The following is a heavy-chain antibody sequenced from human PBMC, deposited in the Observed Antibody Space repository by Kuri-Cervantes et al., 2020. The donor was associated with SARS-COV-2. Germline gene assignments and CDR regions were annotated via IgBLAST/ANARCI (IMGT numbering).Heavy chain of an antibody. CDR2: IKQDGSEK. Sequence: GESLKISCAASGFTFSSYWMSWVRQAPGKGLEWVANIKQDGSEKYYVDSVKGRFTISRDNAKNSLYLQMNSLRAEDTAVYYCARLTRYSSSWYFSYWGQGTPVTVSS. CDR3: ARLTRYSSSWYFSY. J-gene: IGHJ4*02. D-gene: IGHD6-13*01. V-gene: IGHV3-7*03. CDR1: GFTFSSYW.